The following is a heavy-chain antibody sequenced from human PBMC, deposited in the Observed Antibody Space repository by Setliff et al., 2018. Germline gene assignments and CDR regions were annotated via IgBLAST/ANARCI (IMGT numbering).Heavy chain of an antibody. CDR3: ARVPNFWSGYSDY. Sequence: SETLSLTCAVYGASFSDTYWGWIRQPPGKGLEWIGSSYYSGSTYYNPSLKSRVTISVDTSKNQFSLKLSSVTAADTAVYYCARVPNFWSGYSDYWGQGTLVTVSS. CDR2: SYYSGST. V-gene: IGHV4-34*01. J-gene: IGHJ4*02. D-gene: IGHD3-3*01. CDR1: GASFSDTY.